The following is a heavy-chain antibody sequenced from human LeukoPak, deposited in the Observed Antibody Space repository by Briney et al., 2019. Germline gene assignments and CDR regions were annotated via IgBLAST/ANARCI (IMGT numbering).Heavy chain of an antibody. CDR3: AKPRAYYYDSGGY. CDR2: ISGSGGST. J-gene: IGHJ4*02. Sequence: GGSLRLSCAASGFTFSSYAMSWVRQAPGKGLEWVSAISGSGGSTYYADSVKGQFTISRDNSKNTLYLQMNSLRAEDTAVYYCAKPRAYYYDSGGYWGQGTLVTVSS. D-gene: IGHD3-22*01. CDR1: GFTFSSYA. V-gene: IGHV3-23*01.